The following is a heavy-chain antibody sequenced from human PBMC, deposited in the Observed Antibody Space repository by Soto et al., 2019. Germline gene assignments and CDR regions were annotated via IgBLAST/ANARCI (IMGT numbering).Heavy chain of an antibody. CDR1: GGSISSGDYY. CDR2: IYYSGST. CDR3: ARENYDSSGYYYPGLY. V-gene: IGHV4-30-4*01. J-gene: IGHJ4*02. Sequence: SETLSLTCTVSGGSISSGDYYWSWIRQPPGKGLEWIGYIYYSGSTYYNPSLKSRVTISVDTSKNQFSLNVSSVTAADTAVYYCARENYDSSGYYYPGLYWGQGTLVTVSS. D-gene: IGHD3-22*01.